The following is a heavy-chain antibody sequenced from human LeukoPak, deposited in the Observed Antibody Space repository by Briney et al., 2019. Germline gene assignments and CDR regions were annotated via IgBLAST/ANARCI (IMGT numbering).Heavy chain of an antibody. Sequence: GSLTLSCAASGFTFSSFGMHWVRQTPGKGLEWVTFIHNYETTEYYADSVKGRFTISRDNSKNTVYLQMNSLRVEDTAVYYCAKDDPTGRYRWGQGTLVTVSS. CDR1: GFTFSSFG. D-gene: IGHD1-26*01. J-gene: IGHJ4*02. CDR2: IHNYETTE. V-gene: IGHV3-30*02. CDR3: AKDDPTGRYR.